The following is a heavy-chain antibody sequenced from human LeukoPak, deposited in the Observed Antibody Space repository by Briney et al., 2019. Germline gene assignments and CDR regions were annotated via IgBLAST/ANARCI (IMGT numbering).Heavy chain of an antibody. CDR3: AKAGYDFWSGYSDY. J-gene: IGHJ4*02. D-gene: IGHD3-3*01. CDR1: GFTFSNYG. Sequence: GGSLRLSCAASGFTFSNYGIHWVRQAPGKGLEWVAFIRYDGSNKYYADSVKGRFTISRGNSKNTLYLQMNSLRAEDTAVYYCAKAGYDFWSGYSDYWGQGTVVTVSS. CDR2: IRYDGSNK. V-gene: IGHV3-30*02.